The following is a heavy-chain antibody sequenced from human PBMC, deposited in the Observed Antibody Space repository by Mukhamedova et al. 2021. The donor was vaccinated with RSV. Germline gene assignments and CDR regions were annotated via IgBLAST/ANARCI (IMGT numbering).Heavy chain of an antibody. J-gene: IGHJ5*02. V-gene: IGHV3-7*01. D-gene: IGHD6-19*01. CDR1: W. Sequence: WMDWVRQTPGKGLEWVANINQDGSEKTYVDSVKGRFTISRDNAKNSVYLQMNSLRAEDTALYYCARDQGSSGWYGWFDPWGQG. CDR3: ARDQGSSGWYGWFDP. CDR2: INQDGSEK.